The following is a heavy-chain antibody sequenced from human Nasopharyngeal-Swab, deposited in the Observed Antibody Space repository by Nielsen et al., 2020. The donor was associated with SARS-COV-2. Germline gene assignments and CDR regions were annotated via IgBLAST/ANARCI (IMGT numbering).Heavy chain of an antibody. V-gene: IGHV1-18*01. Sequence: ASVKVSCKASGYTFTSYGISWVRQAPGQGLAWMGWISAYNGNTNYAQKLQGRVTMTTDTSTSTAYMELRSLRSDDTAVYYCARDRHYRGIFGVVRGSGWFDPWGQGTLVTVSS. CDR1: GYTFTSYG. J-gene: IGHJ5*02. CDR3: ARDRHYRGIFGVVRGSGWFDP. CDR2: ISAYNGNT. D-gene: IGHD3-3*01.